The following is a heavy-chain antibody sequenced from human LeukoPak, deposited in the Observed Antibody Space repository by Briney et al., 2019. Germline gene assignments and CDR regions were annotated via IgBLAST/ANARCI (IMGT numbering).Heavy chain of an antibody. V-gene: IGHV1-18*01. CDR3: ARPPNYDSSGYYSWFDY. D-gene: IGHD3-22*01. Sequence: ASVKVSCKASGGTFSSYAISWVRQAPGQGLEWMGWISAYNGNTNYAQKLQGRVTMTTDTSTSTAYMELRSLRSDDTAVYYCARPPNYDSSGYYSWFDYWGQGTLVTVSS. CDR2: ISAYNGNT. J-gene: IGHJ4*02. CDR1: GGTFSSYA.